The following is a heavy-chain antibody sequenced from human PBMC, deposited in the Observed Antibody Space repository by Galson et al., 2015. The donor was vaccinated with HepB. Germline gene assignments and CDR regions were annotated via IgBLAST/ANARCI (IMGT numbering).Heavy chain of an antibody. V-gene: IGHV1-2*04. CDR3: ARDWGYCSSTSCYSGFGY. Sequence: SVKVSCKASGYTFTGYYMHWVRQAPGQGLEWMGWINPNSGGTNYEQRFQGWVTMTRDTSISTAYMDLSRLRSDDTAVYYCARDWGYCSSTSCYSGFGYWGQGTLVSVSS. CDR1: GYTFTGYY. J-gene: IGHJ4*02. D-gene: IGHD2-2*01. CDR2: INPNSGGT.